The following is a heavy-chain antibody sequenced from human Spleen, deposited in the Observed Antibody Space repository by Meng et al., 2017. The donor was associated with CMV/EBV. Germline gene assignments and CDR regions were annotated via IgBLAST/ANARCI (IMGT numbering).Heavy chain of an antibody. CDR1: GYTFTSYD. CDR3: ARATYCSSTSCYDGVVWFDP. V-gene: IGHV1-8*01. J-gene: IGHJ5*02. Sequence: ASVKVSCKASGYTFTSYDINWVRQATGQGLEWMGWMNPNSGNTGYAQKFQGRVTMTRNTSISTAYMELSSLRSEDTAVYYCARATYCSSTSCYDGVVWFDPWGQGTLVTVSS. D-gene: IGHD2-2*01. CDR2: MNPNSGNT.